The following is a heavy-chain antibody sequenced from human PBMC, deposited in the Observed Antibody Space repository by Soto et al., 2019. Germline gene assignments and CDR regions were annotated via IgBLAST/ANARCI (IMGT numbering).Heavy chain of an antibody. CDR1: GFIFDNYA. Sequence: EVQLLESGGDLAQPGGSLRLSCAASGFIFDNYAMNWVRQAPGKGLEWVSTIDKEGVGTHYADSVKGGFTISRDNSRNTLYRQTNNLRADDTAMYYCAKYPSTGSDDEWCLGNLVTVSS. V-gene: IGHV3-23*01. CDR2: IDKEGVGT. J-gene: IGHJ4*01. D-gene: IGHD1-1*01. CDR3: AKYPSTGSDDE.